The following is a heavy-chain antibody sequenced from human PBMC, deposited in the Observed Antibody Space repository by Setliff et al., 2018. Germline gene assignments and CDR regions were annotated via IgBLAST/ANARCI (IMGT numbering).Heavy chain of an antibody. D-gene: IGHD4-17*01. CDR3: AGGRRYDYGWDFDY. CDR1: GYSISSGHY. Sequence: SETLSLTCTVSGYSISSGHYWGWIRQPPGKGLGWIGSISHSGSTYYNPSLGSRVTISLDTSKNQFSPKLTSVTAADTAVYYCAGGRRYDYGWDFDYWGQGTLVTVSS. J-gene: IGHJ4*02. V-gene: IGHV4-38-2*02. CDR2: ISHSGST.